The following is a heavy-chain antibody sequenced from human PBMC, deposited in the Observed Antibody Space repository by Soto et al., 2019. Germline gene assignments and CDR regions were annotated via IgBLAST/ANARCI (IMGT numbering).Heavy chain of an antibody. CDR1: GFTFSDYS. V-gene: IGHV3-48*02. CDR3: VRDARTMVRGHYFDY. D-gene: IGHD3-10*01. J-gene: IGHJ4*02. CDR2: ISSSSSPI. Sequence: EVQVVESGGGLVQPGGSLRLSCAASGFTFSDYSFNWVRQAPGRGLEWVSYISSSSSPIYYADSVEGRFTISRDNAKSSLYLQRNSLRDEDTAVYYYVRDARTMVRGHYFDYWGQGTLVTVSS.